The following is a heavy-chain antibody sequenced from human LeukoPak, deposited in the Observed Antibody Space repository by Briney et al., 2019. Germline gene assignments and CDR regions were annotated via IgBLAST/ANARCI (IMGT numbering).Heavy chain of an antibody. J-gene: IGHJ4*02. CDR1: GFTFSSYA. V-gene: IGHV3-23*01. Sequence: GGSLRLSCAASGFTFSSYAMSWVRQAPGKGLEWVSGISGSGGSTYYADSVKGRFTISRDNSKNRLYLQMNSLRAEDTAVYYCAKRPRGNYLDPFDYWAREPWSPSPQ. CDR3: AKRPRGNYLDPFDY. D-gene: IGHD3-10*01. CDR2: ISGSGGST.